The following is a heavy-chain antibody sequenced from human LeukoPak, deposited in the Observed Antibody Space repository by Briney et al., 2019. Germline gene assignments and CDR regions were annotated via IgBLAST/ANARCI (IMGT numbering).Heavy chain of an antibody. D-gene: IGHD3-9*01. CDR2: IYHTGST. Sequence: SETLSLTCTVSGDSMNSYYWSWIRQPPGKGLEWIGYIYHTGSTNYNPSLTSRVTISLATSKNQFSLRLSSVTAADTAVYYCARSDYDILTGYQYWGQGTLVTVSS. J-gene: IGHJ4*02. CDR1: GDSMNSYY. CDR3: ARSDYDILTGYQY. V-gene: IGHV4-59*08.